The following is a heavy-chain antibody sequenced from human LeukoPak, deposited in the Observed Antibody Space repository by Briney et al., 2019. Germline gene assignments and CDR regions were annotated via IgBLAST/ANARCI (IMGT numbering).Heavy chain of an antibody. J-gene: IGHJ4*02. CDR3: ARDASWQQLARHFDY. CDR1: GFTFSSHW. CDR2: IKQDGSEK. D-gene: IGHD6-13*01. V-gene: IGHV3-7*01. Sequence: TGGSLRLSCAASGFTFSSHWMSWVRQAPGKGLEWVANIKQDGSEKYYVDSVKGRFTISRDNAKNSLYLQMNSLRVEDTAVYYCARDASWQQLARHFDYWGQGTLVTVSS.